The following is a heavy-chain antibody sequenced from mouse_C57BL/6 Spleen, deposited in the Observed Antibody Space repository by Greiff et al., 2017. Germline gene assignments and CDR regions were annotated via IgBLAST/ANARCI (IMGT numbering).Heavy chain of an antibody. CDR1: GYAFSSSW. Sequence: VQLQQSGPELVKPGASVKISCKASGYAFSSSWMNWVKQRPGKGLEWIGRIYPGDGDTNYNGKFKGKATLTADKSSSTAYMQLSSLTSEDSAVDFCARGTGTQGDYWGQGTTLTVSS. D-gene: IGHD4-1*01. CDR3: ARGTGTQGDY. J-gene: IGHJ2*01. V-gene: IGHV1-82*01. CDR2: IYPGDGDT.